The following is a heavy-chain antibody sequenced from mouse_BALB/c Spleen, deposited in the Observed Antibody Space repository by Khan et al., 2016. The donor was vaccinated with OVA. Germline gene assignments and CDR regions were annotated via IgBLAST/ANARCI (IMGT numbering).Heavy chain of an antibody. Sequence: VRLQQSGTVLARPGASVKMSCKASGYSFTNYWMHWVQQRPGQGLEWIGAIYPGISDTRYNQKFKGKAKLTAVTSASTAYMELSSLTNEDSAVYDCTRYYDSYYCDYWGQGTTLTVSS. CDR3: TRYYDSYYCDY. J-gene: IGHJ2*01. D-gene: IGHD2-4*01. V-gene: IGHV1-5*01. CDR1: GYSFTNYW. CDR2: IYPGISDT.